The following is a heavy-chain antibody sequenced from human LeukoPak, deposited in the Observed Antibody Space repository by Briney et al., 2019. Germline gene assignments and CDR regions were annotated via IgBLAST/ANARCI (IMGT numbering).Heavy chain of an antibody. D-gene: IGHD6-13*01. CDR2: ISTGSSV. V-gene: IGHV3-11*01. CDR3: ARGTVSSWYAFDI. Sequence: PGGSLRLSCSASGFTFSDNYMSWIRQAPGKGLQWVSYISTGSSVYYAESVKGRFTTSRDSANNSLYLQMNSLRAEDTAVYYCARGTVSSWYAFDIWGQGTMVTVSS. J-gene: IGHJ3*02. CDR1: GFTFSDNY.